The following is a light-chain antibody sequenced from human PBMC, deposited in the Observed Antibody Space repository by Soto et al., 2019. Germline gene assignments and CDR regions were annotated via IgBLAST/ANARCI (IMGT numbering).Light chain of an antibody. J-gene: IGLJ2*01. V-gene: IGLV1-40*01. Sequence: QSVLTQPPSVSGAPGQRVTISCTGSNSNIGAGYGVNWYQQLPGTAPKLLIYGNTNRPSGVPDRFSGSKSGTSASLAITGLQAEDGADYYCQSYDSSLSGVVFGGGTKLTVL. CDR2: GNT. CDR1: NSNIGAGYG. CDR3: QSYDSSLSGVV.